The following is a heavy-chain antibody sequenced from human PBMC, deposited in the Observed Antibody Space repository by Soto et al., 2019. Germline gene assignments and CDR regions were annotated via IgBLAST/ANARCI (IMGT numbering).Heavy chain of an antibody. Sequence: SETLSLTCTVSGGSISSSSYYWGWIRQPPGKGLEWIGSIYYSGSTYYNPSLKSRVTISVDTSKNQFSLKLSSVTAADTAVYYCANLIRGYSYGYIDYWGQGTLVTVSS. J-gene: IGHJ4*02. CDR2: IYYSGST. V-gene: IGHV4-39*01. CDR3: ANLIRGYSYGYIDY. D-gene: IGHD5-18*01. CDR1: GGSISSSSYY.